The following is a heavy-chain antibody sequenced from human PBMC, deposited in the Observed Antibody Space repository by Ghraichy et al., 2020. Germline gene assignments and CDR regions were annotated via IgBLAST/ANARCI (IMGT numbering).Heavy chain of an antibody. D-gene: IGHD3-3*01. CDR3: ARRAYDFWSGYYSGFDP. J-gene: IGHJ5*02. CDR1: GGSFSGYY. V-gene: IGHV4-34*01. CDR2: INHSGST. Sequence: ESLNISCAVYGGSFSGYYWSWIRQPPGKGLEWIGEINHSGSTNYNPSLKSRVTISVDTSKNQFSLKLSSVTAADTAVYYCARRAYDFWSGYYSGFDPWGQGTLVTVSS.